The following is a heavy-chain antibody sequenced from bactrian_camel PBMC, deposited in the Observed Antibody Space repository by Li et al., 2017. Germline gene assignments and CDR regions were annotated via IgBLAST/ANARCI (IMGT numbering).Heavy chain of an antibody. CDR3: AAEARGSRPFGLAWTDPEEYTR. CDR1: GYHHSAYC. V-gene: IGHV3S6*01. Sequence: HVQLVESGGKTVQTGGSLRLSCQASGYHHSAYCLAWFRQAPGKAREGVAGIGTNGVAAAADSVKGRFTISVDNAKNTLYLQMNSLKPEDTATYYCAAEARGSRPFGLAWTDPEEYTRWGRGTQVTVS. D-gene: IGHD1*01. CDR2: IGTNGVAA. J-gene: IGHJ4*01.